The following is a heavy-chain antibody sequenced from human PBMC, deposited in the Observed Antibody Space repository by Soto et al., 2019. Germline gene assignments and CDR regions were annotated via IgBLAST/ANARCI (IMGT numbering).Heavy chain of an antibody. Sequence: QVQLVQSGAEVKKPGASVKGSCKASGYTFTSYGISWVRQAPGQGLEWMRWISAYNGNTNYAQKLQGRVSMTTDTPTSTAYMELRSLRSDDPAVYYCARDSPVPMITFGGVIVPDYWGQGTLVTVSS. J-gene: IGHJ4*02. CDR1: GYTFTSYG. D-gene: IGHD3-16*02. CDR3: ARDSPVPMITFGGVIVPDY. V-gene: IGHV1-18*04. CDR2: ISAYNGNT.